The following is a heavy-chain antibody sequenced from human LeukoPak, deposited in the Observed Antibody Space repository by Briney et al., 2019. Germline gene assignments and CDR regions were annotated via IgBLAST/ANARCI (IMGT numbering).Heavy chain of an antibody. J-gene: IGHJ4*02. CDR1: GGSISSYS. Sequence: KPSETLSLTCSVSGGSISSYSWSWIRQPPGKGLEWIGRIYISGSTNYNPSLKSRVTMSVDTSKNQFSLKLSSVTAADTAVYYCARDRGTWNDDGFDYWGQGTLVTVSS. CDR2: IYISGST. CDR3: ARDRGTWNDDGFDY. D-gene: IGHD1-1*01. V-gene: IGHV4-4*07.